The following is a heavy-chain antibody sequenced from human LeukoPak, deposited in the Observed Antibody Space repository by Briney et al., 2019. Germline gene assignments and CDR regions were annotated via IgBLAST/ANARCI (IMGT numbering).Heavy chain of an antibody. J-gene: IGHJ4*02. CDR3: AKVLGDFDWLPRFDY. CDR2: ISSSSSYI. Sequence: GGSLRLSCAASGFTFSSYSMNWVRQAPGKGLEWVSSISSSSSYIYYADSVKGRLTISRDNSNNTLYLQMNRLKAEDTAVYYCAKVLGDFDWLPRFDYWGQGTLVTVSS. D-gene: IGHD3-9*01. CDR1: GFTFSSYS. V-gene: IGHV3-21*04.